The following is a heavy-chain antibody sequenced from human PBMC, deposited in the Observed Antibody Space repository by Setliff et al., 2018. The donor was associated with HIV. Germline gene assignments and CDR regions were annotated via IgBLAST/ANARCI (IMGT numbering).Heavy chain of an antibody. J-gene: IGHJ6*02. CDR3: ASGHAGATFYYGMDV. CDR1: SISSGYY. V-gene: IGHV4-38-2*01. CDR2: IYHSGST. Sequence: SISSGYYWGWIRQPPGKGLEWIGSIYHSGSTYYNPSLKSRVTISVDTSKNQFSLKLSSVTAADTAVYYCASGHAGATFYYGMDVWGQGTTVTVSS. D-gene: IGHD6-25*01.